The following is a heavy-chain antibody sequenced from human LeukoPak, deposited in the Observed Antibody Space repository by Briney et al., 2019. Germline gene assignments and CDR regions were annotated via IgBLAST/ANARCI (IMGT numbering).Heavy chain of an antibody. CDR3: ARAYINYDSSGQFDY. D-gene: IGHD3-22*01. CDR1: GGSISSYY. Sequence: SETLSLTCTVSGGSISSYYWSWIRQPPGKGLEWIGYIYYSGSTNYNPSLKSRVTISVDTSKNQFSLKLSSVTAADTAVYYCARAYINYDSSGQFDYWGQGTLVTVSS. V-gene: IGHV4-59*01. CDR2: IYYSGST. J-gene: IGHJ4*02.